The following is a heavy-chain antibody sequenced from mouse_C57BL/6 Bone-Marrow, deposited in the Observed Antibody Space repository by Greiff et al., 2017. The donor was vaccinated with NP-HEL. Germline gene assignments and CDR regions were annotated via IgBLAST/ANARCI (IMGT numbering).Heavy chain of an antibody. D-gene: IGHD2-12*01. Sequence: EVMLVESGGGLVKPGGSLKLSCAASGFTFSDYGMHWVRQAPEKGLEWVAYISSGSSTIYYADTVKGRFTISRDNAKNTLFLQMTSLRSEDTAMYYCAKVLLWYFDVWGTGTTVTVSS. J-gene: IGHJ1*03. V-gene: IGHV5-17*01. CDR1: GFTFSDYG. CDR2: ISSGSSTI. CDR3: AKVLLWYFDV.